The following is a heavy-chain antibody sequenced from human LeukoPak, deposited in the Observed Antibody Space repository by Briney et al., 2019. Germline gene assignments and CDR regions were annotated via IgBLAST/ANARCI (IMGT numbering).Heavy chain of an antibody. V-gene: IGHV1-8*01. J-gene: IGHJ4*02. Sequence: ASVKVSCKASGYTFTSYDINWVRQATGQRLEWMGWMNPNSGNTGYAQKFQGRVTMTRNTSISTAYMELSSLRSEDTAVYYCARGRRDYGGKPLSYWGQGTLVTVSS. CDR3: ARGRRDYGGKPLSY. D-gene: IGHD4-23*01. CDR2: MNPNSGNT. CDR1: GYTFTSYD.